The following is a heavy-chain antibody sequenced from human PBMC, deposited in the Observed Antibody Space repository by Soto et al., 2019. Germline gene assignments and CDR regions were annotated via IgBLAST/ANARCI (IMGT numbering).Heavy chain of an antibody. V-gene: IGHV2-70*01. D-gene: IGHD3-10*01. CDR3: ARTISPTITMVRGVIIRDRWFDP. Sequence: SGPTPVNPXPTLTLTCNFSGFSLSTSGICVSWIRHPPGNALEWLALIDWDDDKYYSTSLKTRLTISKDTSKNQVVLTMTNMDPVDTATYYCARTISPTITMVRGVIIRDRWFDPWGQGTLVTVSS. J-gene: IGHJ5*02. CDR2: IDWDDDK. CDR1: GFSLSTSGIC.